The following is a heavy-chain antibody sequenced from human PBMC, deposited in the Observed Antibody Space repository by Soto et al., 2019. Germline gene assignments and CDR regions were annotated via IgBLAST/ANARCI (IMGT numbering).Heavy chain of an antibody. J-gene: IGHJ4*02. D-gene: IGHD3-10*01. Sequence: QVQLAESGGGVVQPGRSLRLSCVGSGFSFSSYGMHWVRQAPGKGLEWVAVISHDGSNVYYADSVKGRFTISRDNSKNTMYLQMNSLRAEDTAVYYGVRDRGASWSFDYWGQGILVTVSS. CDR2: ISHDGSNV. CDR1: GFSFSSYG. V-gene: IGHV3-30*03. CDR3: VRDRGASWSFDY.